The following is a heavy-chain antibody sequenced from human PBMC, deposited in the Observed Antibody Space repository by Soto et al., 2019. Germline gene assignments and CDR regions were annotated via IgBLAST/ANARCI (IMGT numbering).Heavy chain of an antibody. V-gene: IGHV1-69*13. CDR2: IIPIFGTA. Sequence: SVKVSCKASGYTLTTFFMHWVRQAPGQGLEWMGGIIPIFGTANYAQKFQGRVTITADESTSTAYMELSSLRSEDTAVYYCAGGGYKLLGAYYYYYYGMDVWGQGTTVTVSS. D-gene: IGHD5-12*01. CDR1: GYTLTTFF. J-gene: IGHJ6*02. CDR3: AGGGYKLLGAYYYYYYGMDV.